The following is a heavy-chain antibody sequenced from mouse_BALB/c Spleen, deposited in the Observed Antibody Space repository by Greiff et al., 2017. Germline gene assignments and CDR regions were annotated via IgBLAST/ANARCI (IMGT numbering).Heavy chain of an antibody. D-gene: IGHD1-1*01. CDR3: AIIYYYGGGAMDY. V-gene: IGHV5-17*02. CDR2: ISSGSSTI. J-gene: IGHJ4*01. Sequence: EVKLVVSGGRLVQPGGSRKLSCAASGFTFSSFGMHWVRQAPEKGLEWVAYISSGSSTIYYADTVKGRFTISRDNPKNTLFLQMTSLRSEDTAMYYCAIIYYYGGGAMDYRGQGTSVTVSS. CDR1: GFTFSSFG.